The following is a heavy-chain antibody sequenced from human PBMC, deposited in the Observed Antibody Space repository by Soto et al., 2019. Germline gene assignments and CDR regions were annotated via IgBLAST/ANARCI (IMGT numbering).Heavy chain of an antibody. CDR3: ARGCGGDCLSSYYGMDV. J-gene: IGHJ6*02. Sequence: ASVKVSCKASGYTFTGYYMHWVRQAPGQGLEWMGWINPNSGGTNYAQKFQGWVTMTRDTSISTAYMELSRLRSDDTAVYYCARGCGGDCLSSYYGMDVWGQGPTVTVAS. CDR1: GYTFTGYY. V-gene: IGHV1-2*04. CDR2: INPNSGGT. D-gene: IGHD2-21*02.